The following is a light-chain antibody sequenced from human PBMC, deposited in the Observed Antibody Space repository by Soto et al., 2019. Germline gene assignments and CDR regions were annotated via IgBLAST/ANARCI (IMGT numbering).Light chain of an antibody. V-gene: IGLV2-18*02. CDR1: SSDVGSYNR. CDR3: SSYTSSSTYV. CDR2: EVS. J-gene: IGLJ1*01. Sequence: QSVLTQPPSVSGSPGQSVTISCTGTSSDVGSYNRVSWYQQPPGTAPIFMIYEVSNRPSGVPDRFSGSKSGNTASLTISGLQAEDEADYYCSSYTSSSTYVFGTGTKVTVL.